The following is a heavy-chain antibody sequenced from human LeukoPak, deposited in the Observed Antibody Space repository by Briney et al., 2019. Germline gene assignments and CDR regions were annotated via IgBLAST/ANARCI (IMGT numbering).Heavy chain of an antibody. D-gene: IGHD5-18*01. CDR2: IYSGGTT. CDR1: GFTVSTNC. CDR3: ARVDTVMAYYFDL. V-gene: IGHV3-53*04. Sequence: ASLRLSCASSGFTVSTNCMTWVRQAPGKGLEWVSTIYSGGTTYYADSVMGRFTISRHNSRNTLYLQMNSLRAEDTAVYYCARVDTVMAYYFDLWGQGTLVTVSS. J-gene: IGHJ4*02.